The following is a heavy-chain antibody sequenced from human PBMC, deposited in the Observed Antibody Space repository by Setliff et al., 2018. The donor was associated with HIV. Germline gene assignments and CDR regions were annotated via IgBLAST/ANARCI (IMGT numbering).Heavy chain of an antibody. CDR2: IHHDGSN. CDR3: ARDYGSVTYHRWFDP. J-gene: IGHJ5*02. Sequence: SETLSLTCSVSGYSITNGYYWGWIRQPPGKGLEWVGSIHHDGSNYYNPSLRSRVTISVDPSKNQFYLKLSSVTAADTAVYYCARDYGSVTYHRWFDPWGQGTPFTVSS. D-gene: IGHD3-10*01. V-gene: IGHV4-38-2*02. CDR1: GYSITNGYY.